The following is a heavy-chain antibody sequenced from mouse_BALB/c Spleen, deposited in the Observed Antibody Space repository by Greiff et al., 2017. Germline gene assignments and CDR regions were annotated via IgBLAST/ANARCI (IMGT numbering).Heavy chain of an antibody. J-gene: IGHJ4*01. CDR3: ARGLGGAMDY. V-gene: IGHV5-4*02. CDR2: ISDGGSYT. Sequence: DVKLVESGGGLVKPGGSLKLSCAASGFTFSDYYMYWVRQTPEKRLEWVATISDGGSYTYYPDSVKGRFTISRDNAKNNLYLQMSSLKSEDTAMYYCARGLGGAMDYWGQGTSVTVSS. D-gene: IGHD4-1*01. CDR1: GFTFSDYY.